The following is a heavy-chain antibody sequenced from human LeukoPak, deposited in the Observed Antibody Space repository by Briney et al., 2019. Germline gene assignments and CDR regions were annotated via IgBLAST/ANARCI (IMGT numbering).Heavy chain of an antibody. CDR2: IKSRTDGGTT. V-gene: IGHV3-15*01. CDR3: ATELRWDQIFAC. J-gene: IGHJ4*02. D-gene: IGHD4-23*01. CDR1: GFTFSNAW. Sequence: KPGGSLRLSCAASGFTFSNAWMSWVRQAPGKGLEWVGHIKSRTDGGTTDYAAPVKGRFTISRDDSQNTLYLQMNSLKTEDTAAYYCATELRWDQIFACWGQGTLVTVSS.